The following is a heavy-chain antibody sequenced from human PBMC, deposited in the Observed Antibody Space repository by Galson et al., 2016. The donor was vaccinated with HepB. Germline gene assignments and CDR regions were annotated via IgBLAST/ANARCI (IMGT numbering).Heavy chain of an antibody. Sequence: SLRLSCAASGFSFNYYAMHWVRQAPGKGLEWVSVISYDGSTKYYADSVKGRFTISRDTSKKTLYLQMSSLRAEDTAVYYCAKDRGYYDTSGYELDYWGRGTLVTVSS. V-gene: IGHV3-30*18. CDR1: GFSFNYYA. D-gene: IGHD3-22*01. J-gene: IGHJ4*02. CDR2: ISYDGSTK. CDR3: AKDRGYYDTSGYELDY.